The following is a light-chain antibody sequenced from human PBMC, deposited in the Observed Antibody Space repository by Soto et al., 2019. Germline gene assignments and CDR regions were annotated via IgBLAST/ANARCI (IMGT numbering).Light chain of an antibody. V-gene: IGKV3-11*01. Sequence: EIVLTQSLATLSLSPGERATLSFRASQSVSSYLAWYQPKPGQAHRLLIYDASNWATGIPARFSGSASGTDFTLTISSLEPEDFAVYYCQQRSNWPTWTFGQGTKVDIK. CDR1: QSVSSY. CDR2: DAS. J-gene: IGKJ1*01. CDR3: QQRSNWPTWT.